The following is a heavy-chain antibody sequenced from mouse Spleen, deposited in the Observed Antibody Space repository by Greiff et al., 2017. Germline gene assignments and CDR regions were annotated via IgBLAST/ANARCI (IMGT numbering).Heavy chain of an antibody. D-gene: IGHD1-1*01. V-gene: IGHV5-9*04. CDR2: ISSGGGNT. Sequence: EVKLMESGGGLVKLGGSLKLSCAASGFTFSSYAMSWVRQTPEKRLEWVATISSGGGNTYYPDSVKGRFTISRDNAKNTLYLQMSSLKSEDTAMYYCARHGITTGGIFDYWGQGTTLTVSS. CDR1: GFTFSSYA. CDR3: ARHGITTGGIFDY. J-gene: IGHJ2*01.